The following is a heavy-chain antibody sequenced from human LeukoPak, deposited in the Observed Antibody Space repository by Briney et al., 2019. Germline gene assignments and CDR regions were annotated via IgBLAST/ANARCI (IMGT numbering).Heavy chain of an antibody. CDR1: GGSISSYY. D-gene: IGHD1-26*01. CDR2: ISQSGST. CDR3: ASLGGIYDF. J-gene: IGHJ4*02. V-gene: IGHV4-59*08. Sequence: SETLSLTCTVSGGSISSYYWSWIRQPPGKGLEWIGYISQSGSTNYNPSLKSRVSISADRSKNQVSLRLSSVTAADTAVYYCASLGGIYDFWGQGTLVTVSS.